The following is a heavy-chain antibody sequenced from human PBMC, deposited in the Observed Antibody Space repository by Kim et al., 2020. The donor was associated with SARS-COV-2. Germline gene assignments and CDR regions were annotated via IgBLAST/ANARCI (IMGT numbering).Heavy chain of an antibody. CDR1: GYTFTSYV. Sequence: ASVKVSCKASGYTFTSYVMNWVRQAPGQGLEWMGWINTNTGNPTYAQGFTGRFVFFLDTSVSPAYLQSSSLKAEDTAVYYCARDRRITIFGGGRSWFDPWGQGTLVTVSS. J-gene: IGHJ5*02. CDR2: INTNTGNP. D-gene: IGHD3-3*01. V-gene: IGHV7-4-1*02. CDR3: ARDRRITIFGGGRSWFDP.